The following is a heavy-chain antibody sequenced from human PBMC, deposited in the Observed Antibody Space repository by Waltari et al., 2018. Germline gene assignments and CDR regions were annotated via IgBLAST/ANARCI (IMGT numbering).Heavy chain of an antibody. CDR2: IDPEDGET. D-gene: IGHD3-10*01. CDR1: GYPFLDYF. J-gene: IGHJ4*02. Sequence: EVQLVQSGAEVKKPGATGKIPCKASGYPFLDYFMHWVQQAPGKGLEWVGRIDPEDGETVYAEKFQGRVTITADTSTDTSYLELSSLRSDDTAVYYCAPLPGGSGQTFDYWGQGTLLTVSS. V-gene: IGHV1-69-2*01. CDR3: APLPGGSGQTFDY.